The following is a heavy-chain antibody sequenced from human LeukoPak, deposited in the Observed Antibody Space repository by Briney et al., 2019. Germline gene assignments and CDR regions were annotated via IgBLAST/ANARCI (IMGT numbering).Heavy chain of an antibody. CDR2: IYYSGST. V-gene: IGHV4-30-4*08. Sequence: SQTLSLTCTVSGGSISSGDYYRSWIRQPPGKGLEWIGYIYYSGSTYYNPSLKSRVTISVDTSKNQFSLKLSSVTAADTAVYYCAGGGLYPSYMDVWGKGTTVTVSS. D-gene: IGHD3-16*01. J-gene: IGHJ6*03. CDR3: AGGGLYPSYMDV. CDR1: GGSISSGDYY.